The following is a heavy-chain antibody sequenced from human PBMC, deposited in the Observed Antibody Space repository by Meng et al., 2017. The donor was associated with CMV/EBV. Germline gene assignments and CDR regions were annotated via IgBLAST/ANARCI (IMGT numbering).Heavy chain of an antibody. CDR1: GFSFNYYG. V-gene: IGHV3-30*02. D-gene: IGHD3-3*01. CDR2: IRYDGSNK. Sequence: GGSLRLSCAASGFSFNYYGMHWVRQAPDKGLEWVAFIRYDGSNKYYADSVKGRFTISRDNSKNTLYLQINSLRAEDTAVYYCAKDWSVGSEDFDCWGRGTLVTVSS. J-gene: IGHJ4*02. CDR3: AKDWSVGSEDFDC.